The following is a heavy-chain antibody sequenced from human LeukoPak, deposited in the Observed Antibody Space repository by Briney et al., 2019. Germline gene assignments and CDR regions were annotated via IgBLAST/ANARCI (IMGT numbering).Heavy chain of an antibody. CDR2: IIPTFGTA. CDR1: GGTFSSYA. CDR3: ARVFARGGEISGSYYYY. D-gene: IGHD1-26*01. Sequence: SVKVSCMASGGTFSSYAINWVRQAPGRGLEWMGGIIPTFGTANYAQKFQGRVTITTDESTRTAYMSLTSLRSEDMAVYYCARVFARGGEISGSYYYYWGQGTLVTVSS. V-gene: IGHV1-69*05. J-gene: IGHJ4*02.